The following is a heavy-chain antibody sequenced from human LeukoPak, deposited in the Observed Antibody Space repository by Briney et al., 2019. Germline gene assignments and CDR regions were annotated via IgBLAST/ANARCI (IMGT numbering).Heavy chain of an antibody. CDR3: ARLWVGELFDWDWFDP. Sequence: SETLSLTCAVYGGSFSGYYWSWIRQPPGKGLEWIGEINHSGSTNYNPSLTSRVTISVDTSKNQFSLKLSSVTAADTAVYYCARLWVGELFDWDWFDPWGQGTLVTVSS. CDR2: INHSGST. D-gene: IGHD3-10*01. CDR1: GGSFSGYY. J-gene: IGHJ5*02. V-gene: IGHV4-34*01.